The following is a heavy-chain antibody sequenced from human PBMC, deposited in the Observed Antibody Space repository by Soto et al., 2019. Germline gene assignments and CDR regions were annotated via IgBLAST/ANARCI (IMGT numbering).Heavy chain of an antibody. V-gene: IGHV3-53*01. CDR3: VRTSSY. Sequence: GGSLRPSCAASGFAVNSDYMSWVRQAPGKGLEWVSVIFGGGTILYSASVKGRFTISRNNSKNSVFLQMNSLRTEDTAVYYCVRTSSYWGEGTLVTV. CDR1: GFAVNSDY. CDR2: IFGGGTI. J-gene: IGHJ4*02. D-gene: IGHD2-2*01.